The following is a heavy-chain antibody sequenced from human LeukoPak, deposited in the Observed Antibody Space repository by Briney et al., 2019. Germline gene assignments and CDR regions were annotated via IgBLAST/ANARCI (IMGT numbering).Heavy chain of an antibody. J-gene: IGHJ4*02. V-gene: IGHV3-30*03. CDR3: LAAAYFY. Sequence: GRSLRLSCAASGFTFSSYGMHWVRQAPGKGLEWVAVISYDGSNKYYADSVKGRFTISRDNSKNTLYLQMNSLRAEDTAVYYCLAAAYFYWGQGTLVTVSS. D-gene: IGHD6-13*01. CDR2: ISYDGSNK. CDR1: GFTFSSYG.